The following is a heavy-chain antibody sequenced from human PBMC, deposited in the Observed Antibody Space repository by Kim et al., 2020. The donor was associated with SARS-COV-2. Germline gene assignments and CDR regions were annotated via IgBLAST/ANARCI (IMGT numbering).Heavy chain of an antibody. J-gene: IGHJ4*02. CDR1: GYTFTNYD. V-gene: IGHV1-18*01. CDR3: ARDRDCSGGTCSYN. Sequence: ASVKVSCKASGYTFTNYDISWVRQAPGQGLEWMGRINAYNGNTNYAQKLQGRVTMTTDTSTTTAYMELRSLRSDDTAVYYCARDRDCSGGTCSYNWGQGTLVTVSS. D-gene: IGHD2-15*01. CDR2: INAYNGNT.